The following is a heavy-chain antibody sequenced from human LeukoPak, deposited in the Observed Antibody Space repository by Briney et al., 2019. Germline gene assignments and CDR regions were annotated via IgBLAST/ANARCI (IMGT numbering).Heavy chain of an antibody. J-gene: IGHJ5*02. Sequence: PSETLSLTYTVSGGSISSYYWSWIRQPPGKGLEWIGYIYYSGSTNYNPSLKSRVTISVDTSKNQFSLKLSSVTAADTAVYYCARTGDDFWSGRWAPASNWFDPWGQGTLVTVSS. CDR3: ARTGDDFWSGRWAPASNWFDP. CDR2: IYYSGST. CDR1: GGSISSYY. D-gene: IGHD3-3*01. V-gene: IGHV4-59*01.